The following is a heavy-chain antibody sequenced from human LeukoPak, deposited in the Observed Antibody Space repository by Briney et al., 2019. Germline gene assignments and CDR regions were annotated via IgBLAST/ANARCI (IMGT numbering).Heavy chain of an antibody. Sequence: GGSLRLSCATSGFTFSSHGMHWVRQPPGKGLEWVALISYDGSSEYLVDSVKGRFTISRDNSKNTVSLQMNSLRPEDTAVYYCARGADTVMDINWLDPWGQGTLVTVSS. D-gene: IGHD2-2*03. CDR2: ISYDGSSE. CDR1: GFTFSSHG. V-gene: IGHV3-30*03. CDR3: ARGADTVMDINWLDP. J-gene: IGHJ5*02.